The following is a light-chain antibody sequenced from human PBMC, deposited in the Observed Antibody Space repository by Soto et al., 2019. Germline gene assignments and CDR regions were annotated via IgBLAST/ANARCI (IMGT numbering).Light chain of an antibody. J-gene: IGKJ3*01. V-gene: IGKV3-20*01. CDR1: QSFSSSS. Sequence: EIVLTQSPGTLSLSPGETATLSCRASQSFSSSSLAWYQQRPDQAPRLLIYAASTRAAGIPDRFSGSGSGTEFTLTISRLEPEDFAVYFCQHYGSTFTFGPGTKVDIK. CDR2: AAS. CDR3: QHYGSTFT.